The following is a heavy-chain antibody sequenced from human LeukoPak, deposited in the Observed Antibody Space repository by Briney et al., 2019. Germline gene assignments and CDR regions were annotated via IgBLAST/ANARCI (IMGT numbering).Heavy chain of an antibody. CDR1: CGSLSRGGYY. CDR3: ARMDTAMVEGYFDY. Sequence: TPSPPPTFSCGSLSRGGYYWSWVRPPPRKGPEGVGYIYYSGSTYYNPSLKSRVTISVDTSKNQFSLKLSSVTAADTAVYYCARMDTAMVEGYFDYWGQGTLVTVSS. D-gene: IGHD5-18*01. CDR2: IYYSGST. J-gene: IGHJ4*02. V-gene: IGHV4-31*03.